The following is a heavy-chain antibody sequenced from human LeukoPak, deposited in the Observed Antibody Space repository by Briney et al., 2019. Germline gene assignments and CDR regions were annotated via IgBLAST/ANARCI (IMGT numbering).Heavy chain of an antibody. Sequence: SETLSLTCTVSGGSISSNIHYWGWVRQPPGKGLEWIGSSYYSGGSYYNPSLKSRVTISVDTSKNQFSLKLSSVTAADTAVYYCALRYFDRDYWGQGTLVTVSS. D-gene: IGHD3-9*01. CDR2: SYYSGGS. CDR1: GGSISSNIHY. J-gene: IGHJ4*02. CDR3: ALRYFDRDY. V-gene: IGHV4-39*01.